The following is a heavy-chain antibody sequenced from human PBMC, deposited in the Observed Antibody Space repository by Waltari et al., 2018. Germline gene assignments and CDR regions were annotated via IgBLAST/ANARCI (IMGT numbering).Heavy chain of an antibody. CDR1: GGSISSSSYY. Sequence: QLQLQESGPGLVKPSETLSLTCTVSGGSISSSSYYWGWIRQPPGKGLEWIGSIYYSGGTYYNPSLKSRVTISVDTSKNQFSLKLSAVTAADTAVYYWARAVDGDYPYWGQGTLVTVSS. V-gene: IGHV4-39*01. D-gene: IGHD4-17*01. CDR3: ARAVDGDYPY. J-gene: IGHJ4*02. CDR2: IYYSGGT.